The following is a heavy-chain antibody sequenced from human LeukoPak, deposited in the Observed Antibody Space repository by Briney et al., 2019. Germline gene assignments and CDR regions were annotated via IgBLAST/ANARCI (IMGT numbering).Heavy chain of an antibody. Sequence: ASVKVSCKASGYTFTSFAMNWVRQAPGQGPEWMGWINTITGNPTYAQGFTGRFVFSLDTSVSTAYLQISSLKTEDTAVYCCVRDQDFRSGQYRRDFDYWAREPWSPSPQ. V-gene: IGHV7-4-1*02. D-gene: IGHD3-3*01. J-gene: IGHJ4*02. CDR3: VRDQDFRSGQYRRDFDY. CDR2: INTITGNP. CDR1: GYTFTSFA.